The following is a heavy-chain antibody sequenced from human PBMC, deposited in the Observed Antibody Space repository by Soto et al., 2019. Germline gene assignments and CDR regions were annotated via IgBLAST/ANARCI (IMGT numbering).Heavy chain of an antibody. D-gene: IGHD1-26*01. Sequence: SETLSLTCTVSGGSISSYHWSWIRQSPGKGLEWIGYVFYTGSTEYNPALKRRVTISVDTSKNQFSLKLSSVSAADTGLYYCARSYSGTFYGYDTWGQGILVTVSS. CDR2: VFYTGST. V-gene: IGHV4-59*01. CDR1: GGSISSYH. J-gene: IGHJ5*02. CDR3: ARSYSGTFYGYDT.